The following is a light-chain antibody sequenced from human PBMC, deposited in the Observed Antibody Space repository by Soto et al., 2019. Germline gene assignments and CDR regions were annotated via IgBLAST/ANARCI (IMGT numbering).Light chain of an antibody. CDR2: GAF. Sequence: ERVMTQAPATLSVSPGERATLSCRASQSVSSDLAWYQQKPGQGPRLLIYGAFNRATGVPARFSGSGSATEFTLTISSLQSEDFAVYYYPQYNNWPLTFGGGTKVEIK. V-gene: IGKV3-15*01. CDR1: QSVSSD. J-gene: IGKJ4*01. CDR3: PQYNNWPLT.